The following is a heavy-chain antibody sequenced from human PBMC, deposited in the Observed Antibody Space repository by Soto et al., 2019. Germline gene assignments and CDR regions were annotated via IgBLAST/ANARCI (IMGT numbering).Heavy chain of an antibody. CDR3: VIISHAATWDAFDI. J-gene: IGHJ3*02. D-gene: IGHD1-26*01. CDR2: IYPGASDT. Sequence: GESLKISCNGSGYTFTNYWIGWVRQTPGKGLEWMGIIYPGASDTRYSPSFQGQVTISADTSISTAYLQWSSLKASDTAMYYCVIISHAATWDAFDIWGQGTTVTVSS. CDR1: GYTFTNYW. V-gene: IGHV5-51*01.